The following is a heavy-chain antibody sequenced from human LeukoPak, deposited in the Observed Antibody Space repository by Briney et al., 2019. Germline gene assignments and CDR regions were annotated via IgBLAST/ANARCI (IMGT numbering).Heavy chain of an antibody. Sequence: ASVKVSCKASGYTFSSYGISWVRQAPGKGLEWMGGFDPEDGETIYAQKFQGRVTMTEDTSTDTAYMELSSLRSEDTAVYYCATGYDFWSGSSPFDYWGQGTLVTVSS. D-gene: IGHD3-3*01. CDR1: GYTFSSYG. V-gene: IGHV1-24*01. J-gene: IGHJ4*02. CDR2: FDPEDGET. CDR3: ATGYDFWSGSSPFDY.